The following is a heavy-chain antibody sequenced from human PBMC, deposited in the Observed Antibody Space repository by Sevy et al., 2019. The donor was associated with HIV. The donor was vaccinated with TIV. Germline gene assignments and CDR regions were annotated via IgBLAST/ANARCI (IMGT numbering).Heavy chain of an antibody. J-gene: IGHJ4*02. CDR1: GGSFSGYY. CDR3: ARGRGDGSGSYYGGYFDY. CDR2: INHSGST. D-gene: IGHD3-10*01. Sequence: LSLTCAVYGGSFSGYYWSWIRQPPGKGLEWIGEINHSGSTNYNPSLKSRVTISVDTSKNQFSLKLSSVTAADTAVYYCARGRGDGSGSYYGGYFDYWGQGTLVTVSS. V-gene: IGHV4-34*01.